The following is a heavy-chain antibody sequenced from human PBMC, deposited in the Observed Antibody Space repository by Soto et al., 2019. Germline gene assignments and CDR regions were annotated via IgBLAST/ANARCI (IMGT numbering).Heavy chain of an antibody. CDR2: INAGNGNT. CDR3: ARSPLINWRTRWFDP. CDR1: GYTFTSYA. V-gene: IGHV1-3*01. D-gene: IGHD1-1*01. Sequence: ASVKVSCKASGYTFTSYAMHWVRQAPGQRLEWMGWINAGNGNTKYSQKFQGRVTITRDTSASTAYMELRSLRSDDTAVYYCARSPLINWRTRWFDPWGQGTLVTVSS. J-gene: IGHJ5*02.